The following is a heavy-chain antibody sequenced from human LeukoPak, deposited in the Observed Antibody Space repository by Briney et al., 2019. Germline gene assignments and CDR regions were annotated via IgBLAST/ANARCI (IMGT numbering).Heavy chain of an antibody. CDR3: ATQVDSSGWYMFGY. J-gene: IGHJ4*02. CDR1: GFNFSSYS. D-gene: IGHD6-19*01. V-gene: IGHV3-21*01. CDR2: ISSSSSYI. Sequence: PGGSLRLSCAASGFNFSSYSMNWVRQAPGKGLEWVSSISSSSSYIYYADSVKGRFTISRDNAKNSLYLQMNSLRAEDTAVYYCATQVDSSGWYMFGYWGQGTLVTVSS.